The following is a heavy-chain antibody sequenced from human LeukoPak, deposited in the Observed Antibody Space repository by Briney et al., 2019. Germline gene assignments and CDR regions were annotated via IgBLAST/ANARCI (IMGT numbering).Heavy chain of an antibody. Sequence: GGALRLSCAATGFTFSSYEMNWVRQAPGKGLEWVSYISNSGRTIFYADSVKGRFTVSRDNANISLDLQMNSLRAEDTAVYYCVRRYCSSSSCTRDSWGQGTLVTVSS. D-gene: IGHD2-15*01. CDR3: VRRYCSSSSCTRDS. V-gene: IGHV3-48*03. CDR2: ISNSGRTI. J-gene: IGHJ4*02. CDR1: GFTFSSYE.